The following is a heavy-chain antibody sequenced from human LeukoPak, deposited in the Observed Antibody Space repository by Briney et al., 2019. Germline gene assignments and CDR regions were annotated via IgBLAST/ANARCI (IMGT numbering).Heavy chain of an antibody. CDR2: ISWNSGSI. Sequence: GGSLRLSCAACGFTFDDYAMHWVRQAPGKGLEWVSGISWNSGSIGYADSVKGRFTISRDNAKNSLYLQMNSLRAEDTAVYYCARDRDSSGYGFDYWGQGTLVTVSS. V-gene: IGHV3-9*01. J-gene: IGHJ4*02. CDR1: GFTFDDYA. CDR3: ARDRDSSGYGFDY. D-gene: IGHD3-22*01.